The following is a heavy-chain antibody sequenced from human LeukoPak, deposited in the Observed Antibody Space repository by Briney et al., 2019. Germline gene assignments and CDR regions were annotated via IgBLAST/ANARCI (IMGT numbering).Heavy chain of an antibody. CDR2: ISYDGSNK. J-gene: IGHJ4*02. CDR1: GFTFSSYA. Sequence: PGGSLRLSCAASGFTFSSYAMHWVRQAPGKGLEWVAVISYDGSNKYYADSVKGRFTISRDNSKNTLYLQMNSLRAEDTAVYYCARDFYDSSGYYFDYWGQGTLVTVSS. CDR3: ARDFYDSSGYYFDY. V-gene: IGHV3-30*04. D-gene: IGHD3-22*01.